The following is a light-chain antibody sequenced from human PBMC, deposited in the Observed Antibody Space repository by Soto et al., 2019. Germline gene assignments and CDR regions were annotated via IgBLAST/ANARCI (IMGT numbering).Light chain of an antibody. CDR3: CSYAGRYTYV. V-gene: IGLV2-11*01. J-gene: IGLJ1*01. Sequence: VLTQPRSVSGSPGQSVTISCTGASSDVGGYNYVSWYQQHPGKAPKLMIYDVSKRPSGVPDRFSGSKSGNTASLTISGLQTEDEADYYCCSYAGRYTYVFGTGTKVTVL. CDR1: SSDVGGYNY. CDR2: DVS.